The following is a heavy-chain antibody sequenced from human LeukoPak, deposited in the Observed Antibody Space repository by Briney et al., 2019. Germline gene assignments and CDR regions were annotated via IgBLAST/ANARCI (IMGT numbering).Heavy chain of an antibody. J-gene: IGHJ6*03. CDR3: ARGPGLATIWSRYYMDV. D-gene: IGHD5-12*01. CDR1: GGTFSSYG. Sequence: SVKVSCKASGGTFSSYGISWVRQAPGQGLEWMGGIIPIFGTPNYAQTFQGRVTITADESTSPAYMELSSLISEDTAVDYCARGPGLATIWSRYYMDVWGKGTTVTISS. V-gene: IGHV1-69*13. CDR2: IIPIFGTP.